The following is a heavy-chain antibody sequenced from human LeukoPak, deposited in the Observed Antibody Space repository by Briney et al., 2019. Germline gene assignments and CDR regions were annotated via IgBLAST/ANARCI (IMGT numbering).Heavy chain of an antibody. Sequence: GGSLRLSCAASGFTFSSYWMSWVRQAPGKGLEWVANIKQDGSEKYYVDSVKGRFTISRDNAKNSLYLQMNSLRAEDTAVYYCATQNFFLAREIVDYWGQGTLVTVSS. CDR3: ATQNFFLAREIVDY. J-gene: IGHJ4*02. CDR1: GFTFSSYW. D-gene: IGHD2-21*01. CDR2: IKQDGSEK. V-gene: IGHV3-7*01.